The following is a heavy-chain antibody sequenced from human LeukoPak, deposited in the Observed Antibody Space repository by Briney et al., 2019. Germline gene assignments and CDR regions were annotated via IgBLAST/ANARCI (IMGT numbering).Heavy chain of an antibody. CDR2: LYASGST. J-gene: IGHJ2*01. D-gene: IGHD6-13*01. CDR3: ARAGNVVVAAAGSYWYFDL. CDR1: GGSISSGNYY. Sequence: SETLSLTCTVSGGSISSGNYYWSWIRQPAGKGLEWIGRLYASGSTDYNPSLKSRVTISVDTSKNQFSLKLSSVTAADTAVYYCARAGNVVVAAAGSYWYFDLWGRGTLVTVSS. V-gene: IGHV4-61*02.